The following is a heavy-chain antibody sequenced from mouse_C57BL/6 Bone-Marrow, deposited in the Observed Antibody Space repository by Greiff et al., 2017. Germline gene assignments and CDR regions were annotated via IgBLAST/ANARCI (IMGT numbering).Heavy chain of an antibody. CDR1: GFTFSSYA. V-gene: IGHV5-4*03. CDR3: ARTTVVVDFDY. Sequence: DVMLVESGGGLVKPGGSLKLSCAASGFTFSSYAMSWVRQTPEKRLEWVATISDGGSYTYYPDNVKGRFTISRDNAKNNLYLQMRHLKSEDTAMYYCARTTVVVDFDYWGQGTTLTVSS. D-gene: IGHD1-1*01. CDR2: ISDGGSYT. J-gene: IGHJ2*01.